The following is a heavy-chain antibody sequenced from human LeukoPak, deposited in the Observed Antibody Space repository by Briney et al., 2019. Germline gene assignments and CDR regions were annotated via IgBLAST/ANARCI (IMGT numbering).Heavy chain of an antibody. D-gene: IGHD6-19*01. Sequence: GASVKVSCKASGYTFTSYAMNWVRQAPGQGLEWMGGIIPIFGTANYAQKFQGRVTITADESTSTAYMELSSLRSEDTAVYYCARGAEDSSGWYGEFDYWGQGTLVTVSS. CDR2: IIPIFGTA. CDR1: GYTFTSYA. CDR3: ARGAEDSSGWYGEFDY. V-gene: IGHV1-69*13. J-gene: IGHJ4*02.